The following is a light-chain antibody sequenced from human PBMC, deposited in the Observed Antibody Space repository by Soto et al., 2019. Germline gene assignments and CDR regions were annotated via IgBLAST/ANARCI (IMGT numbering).Light chain of an antibody. CDR3: SSYTSGSLRV. V-gene: IGLV2-14*01. CDR1: RSDIGDSNF. J-gene: IGLJ1*01. Sequence: QSVLTQPASVSGSPGQSVTISCTGPRSDIGDSNFISWYQHSPGKAPRLLIYEVNNRPSGVSKRFSGSKSANTASLTISGLQAEDEADYYCSSYTSGSLRVFGTGTKVTVL. CDR2: EVN.